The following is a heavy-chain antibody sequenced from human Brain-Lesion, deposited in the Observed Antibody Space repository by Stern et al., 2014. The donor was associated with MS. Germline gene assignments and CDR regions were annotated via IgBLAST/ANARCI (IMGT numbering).Heavy chain of an antibody. J-gene: IGHJ5*02. CDR1: GFTFGSCA. Sequence: VQLLESGGGMVQPGRPLRLSCVASGFTFGSCAMHWVRQAPGKGLEWVAGVSYGGSNKYYADSVKGRFTISRDNSQNTLYMQMSSLRPEDTAVYYCAKDRQYLTYFFDHWGQGSLVTVSS. CDR2: VSYGGSNK. V-gene: IGHV3-30*18. CDR3: AKDRQYLTYFFDH. D-gene: IGHD2/OR15-2a*01.